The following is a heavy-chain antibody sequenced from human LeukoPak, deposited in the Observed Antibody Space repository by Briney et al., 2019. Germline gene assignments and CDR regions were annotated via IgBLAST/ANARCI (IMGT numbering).Heavy chain of an antibody. CDR1: GGSISSGSYY. J-gene: IGHJ5*02. V-gene: IGHV4-61*02. D-gene: IGHD2-2*01. Sequence: PSETLSLTCTVSGGSISSGSYYWSWIRQPAGKGLEWIGRIYTSGSTKYNPSLKSRVTISVDTSKSQFSLKLSSVTAADTAVYYCARVTSDWFDPWGQGTLVTVSS. CDR2: IYTSGST. CDR3: ARVTSDWFDP.